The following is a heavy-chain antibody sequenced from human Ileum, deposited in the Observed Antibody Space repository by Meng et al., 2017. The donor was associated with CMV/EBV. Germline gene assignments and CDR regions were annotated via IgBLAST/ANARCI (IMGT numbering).Heavy chain of an antibody. V-gene: IGHV1-2*02. CDR3: ARNGPYPYYYDSSGERAFDI. Sequence: ASVKVSCKASGYTFTGYYMNWVRQAPGQGLEWMGWINPNSGGTNYAQKFQGRVTMTRDTSISTAYMELSRLRSDDTAVYYCARNGPYPYYYDSSGERAFDIWGQGTMVTVSS. CDR1: GYTFTGYY. CDR2: INPNSGGT. D-gene: IGHD3-22*01. J-gene: IGHJ3*02.